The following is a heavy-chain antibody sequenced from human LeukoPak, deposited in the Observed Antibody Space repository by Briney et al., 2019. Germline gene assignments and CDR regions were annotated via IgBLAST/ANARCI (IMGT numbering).Heavy chain of an antibody. CDR2: IYPGDSDA. CDR1: GYSFTSYW. V-gene: IGHV5-51*01. CDR3: ARRVANSPSYAFHI. D-gene: IGHD2-15*01. Sequence: PGESLKISCKGSGYSFTSYWIGWVRQMPGKGLEWMGIIYPGDSDARYSPSFQGQVTFSADRSITTAYLQWSSLKASDTAMYYCARRVANSPSYAFHIWGQGTMVTVSS. J-gene: IGHJ3*02.